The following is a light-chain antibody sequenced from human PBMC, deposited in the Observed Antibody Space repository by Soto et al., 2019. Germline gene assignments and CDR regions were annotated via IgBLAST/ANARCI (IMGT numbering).Light chain of an antibody. Sequence: DVQMTQSPSSLSASVGDTVTITCRASQGIGKFLAWFQQKPGTAPKSLICAASSLQSGVPSNFSRSGSGTDFTLTLSRLQPEHFATYYCQSYYSYPVTFAGGTRVEI. CDR3: QSYYSYPVT. CDR1: QGIGKF. CDR2: AAS. V-gene: IGKV1-16*02. J-gene: IGKJ4*01.